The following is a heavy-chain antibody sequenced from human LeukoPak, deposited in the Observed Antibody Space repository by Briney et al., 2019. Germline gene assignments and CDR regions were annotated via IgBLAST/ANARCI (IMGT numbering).Heavy chain of an antibody. CDR1: GFTFSSYA. V-gene: IGHV3-7*01. CDR3: AKNWGNYYDSSGYYARPEYFQH. CDR2: IKQDGSEK. Sequence: GGSLRLSCAASGFTFSSYAMSWVRQAPGKGLEWVANIKQDGSEKYYVDSVKGRFTISRDNAKNSLYLQMNSLRAEDTAVYYCAKNWGNYYDSSGYYARPEYFQHWGQGTLVTVSS. D-gene: IGHD3-22*01. J-gene: IGHJ1*01.